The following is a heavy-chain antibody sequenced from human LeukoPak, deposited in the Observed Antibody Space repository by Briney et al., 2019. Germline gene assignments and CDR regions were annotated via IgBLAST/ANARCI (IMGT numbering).Heavy chain of an antibody. J-gene: IGHJ4*02. Sequence: ASVTVSFTASVYTFTVYYMHWVRQAPGQGLEWMGWINPNSGGTNYAQKFQGRVTMTRDTSISTAYMELSSLRSEDTAVYYCARCDYEGYWGQGTLVTVSS. CDR2: INPNSGGT. D-gene: IGHD4-17*01. V-gene: IGHV1-2*02. CDR3: ARCDYEGY. CDR1: VYTFTVYY.